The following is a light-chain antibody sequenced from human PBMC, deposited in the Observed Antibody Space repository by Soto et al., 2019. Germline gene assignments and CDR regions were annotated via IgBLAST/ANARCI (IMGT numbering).Light chain of an antibody. CDR3: QSADSSGTWV. V-gene: IGLV3-25*02. J-gene: IGLJ2*01. CDR2: QDT. Sequence: SYELTQPHSVSVSPGQTARITCSGDALSKQHGYWYQQKPGQAPVLVIYQDTERPSGIPERFSGSSSGTKVTLTISGVQAEDESDYYCQSADSSGTWVFGGGTKLTVL. CDR1: ALSKQH.